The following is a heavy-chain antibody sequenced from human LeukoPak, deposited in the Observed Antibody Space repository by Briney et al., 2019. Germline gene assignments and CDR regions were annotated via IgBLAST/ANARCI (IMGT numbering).Heavy chain of an antibody. CDR3: ARGTTWYSSSSTQDY. CDR1: GGSISSYY. CDR2: INHGGST. Sequence: PSETLSLTCTVSGGSISSYYWSWIRQPPGKGPEWIGEINHGGSTNYNPSLKSRVTISVDTSRNQFSLKLNSVTAADTAVYYCARGTTWYSSSSTQDYWGQGTLVTVSS. D-gene: IGHD6-13*01. J-gene: IGHJ4*02. V-gene: IGHV4-34*01.